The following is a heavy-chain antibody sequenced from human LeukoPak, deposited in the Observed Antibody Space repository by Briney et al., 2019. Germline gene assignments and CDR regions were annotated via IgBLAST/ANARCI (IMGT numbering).Heavy chain of an antibody. Sequence: ASVKVSCKASGYTFTSYYMHWVRQAPGQGLEWMGIINPSGGSTSYAQKFQGRVTMTRDTSTSTVYMELSSLRSEDTAVYYCARADAYYYDSSGPLTYFDYWGQGTLVTVSS. V-gene: IGHV1-46*01. CDR1: GYTFTSYY. CDR3: ARADAYYYDSSGPLTYFDY. J-gene: IGHJ4*02. D-gene: IGHD3-22*01. CDR2: INPSGGST.